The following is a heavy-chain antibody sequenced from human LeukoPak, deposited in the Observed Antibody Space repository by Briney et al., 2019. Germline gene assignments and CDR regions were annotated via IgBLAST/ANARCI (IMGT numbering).Heavy chain of an antibody. D-gene: IGHD3-10*01. CDR1: GYTFTSYY. J-gene: IGHJ6*02. CDR2: INPSGCST. V-gene: IGHV1-46*01. CDR3: ARGRYYGSGSYYNAPGGYYYGMHV. Sequence: GASVKVSCKASGYTFTSYYMHWGRQAPRQGLEWMGIINPSGCSTSNAQQFQGRVTMTRDTSTSTVYMELSSLRSEDTAVYYCARGRYYGSGSYYNAPGGYYYGMHVSGQGTTV.